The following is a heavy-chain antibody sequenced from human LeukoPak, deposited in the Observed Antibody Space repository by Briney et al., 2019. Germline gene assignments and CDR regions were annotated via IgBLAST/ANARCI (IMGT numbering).Heavy chain of an antibody. CDR2: IYYSGST. J-gene: IGHJ3*02. CDR1: GGSISSYY. CDR3: ARLNDSSGLDAFDI. D-gene: IGHD3-22*01. V-gene: IGHV4-59*12. Sequence: SETLSLTCTVSGGSISSYYWSWIRQPPGKGLEWIGYIYYSGSTYYNPSLKSRVTISVDTSKNQFSLKLSSVTAADTAVYYCARLNDSSGLDAFDIWGQGTMVTVS.